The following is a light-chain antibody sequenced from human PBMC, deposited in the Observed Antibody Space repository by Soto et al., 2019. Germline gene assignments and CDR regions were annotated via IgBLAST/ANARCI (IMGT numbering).Light chain of an antibody. CDR3: QSYDSSLSGSV. J-gene: IGLJ3*02. CDR1: SSDVGGYNY. CDR2: EVS. Sequence: QSALTQPASVSGSPGQSITISCTGTSSDVGGYNYVSWYQQHPGKAPKLMIYEVSNRPSRVSNRFSGSKSGTSASLAITGLQAEDEADYYCQSYDSSLSGSVFGGGTKLTVL. V-gene: IGLV2-14*01.